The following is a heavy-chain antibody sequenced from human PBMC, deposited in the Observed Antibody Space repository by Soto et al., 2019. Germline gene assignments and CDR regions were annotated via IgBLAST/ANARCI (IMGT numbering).Heavy chain of an antibody. CDR2: IWYDGSDK. V-gene: IGHV3-33*01. CDR1: GFTFITYS. J-gene: IGHJ1*01. Sequence: SLIISCEAAGFTFITYSMHWVRQAPGKGLEWVAVIWYDGSDKYYGDSVKGRFTISRDNSKNTLYLQMNSLRAEDTAVYYCARDRESYSSSWSYLQYWGQGAVVTVSS. D-gene: IGHD6-13*01. CDR3: ARDRESYSSSWSYLQY.